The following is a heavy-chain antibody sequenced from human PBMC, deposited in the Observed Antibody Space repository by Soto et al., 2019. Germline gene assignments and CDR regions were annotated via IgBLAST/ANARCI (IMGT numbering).Heavy chain of an antibody. J-gene: IGHJ3*01. CDR3: ARANEKWALPGTDTAFDV. CDR2: ISVYNGNT. D-gene: IGHD1-26*01. V-gene: IGHV1-18*01. Sequence: QVQLVQSGAEVKTPGASVNVSCKASGYTFSNYGLSWVRQAPGQGLEWMGWISVYNGNTNYAQKVQGRVTMTTDTSTNTVYMELRTLRVDDTAIYYCARANEKWALPGTDTAFDVWGQGTPITVSA. CDR1: GYTFSNYG.